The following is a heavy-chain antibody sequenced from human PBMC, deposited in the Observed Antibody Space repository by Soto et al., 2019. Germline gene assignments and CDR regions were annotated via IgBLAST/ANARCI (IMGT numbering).Heavy chain of an antibody. CDR3: TSSADMVRGVISGY. Sequence: GGSLRLSCAASGFTFSGSPMHWVRQASGKGLEWVGRIRSKANSYATAYAASVKGRFTISRDDSKNTAYLQMNSLKTEDTAVYYCTSSADMVRGVISGYWGQGTLVTVSS. J-gene: IGHJ4*02. V-gene: IGHV3-73*01. CDR2: IRSKANSYAT. D-gene: IGHD3-10*01. CDR1: GFTFSGSP.